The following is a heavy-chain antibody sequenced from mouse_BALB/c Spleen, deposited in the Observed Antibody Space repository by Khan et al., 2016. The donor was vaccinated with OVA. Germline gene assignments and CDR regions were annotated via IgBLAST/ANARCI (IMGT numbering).Heavy chain of an antibody. CDR1: GYTFTNYG. V-gene: IGHV9-1*02. Sequence: IQLVQSGPELKKPGETVKISCKASGYTFTNYGMNWVKQAPGKGLKWMGWINTYTGEPTYTGDFKGRFAFSLEPSASTAYLSINNLNNEDMATYFCARGASYWYFDVWGAGTSVTVSS. CDR3: ARGASYWYFDV. J-gene: IGHJ1*01. CDR2: INTYTGEP.